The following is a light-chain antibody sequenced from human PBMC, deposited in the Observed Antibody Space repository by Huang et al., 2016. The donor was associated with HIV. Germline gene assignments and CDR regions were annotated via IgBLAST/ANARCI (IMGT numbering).Light chain of an antibody. V-gene: IGKV3-20*01. CDR3: QQYGSSPYT. CDR1: QSVSSSY. J-gene: IGKJ2*01. Sequence: EIVLTQSPGTLSLSPGERATLSCRASQSVSSSYLAWYQQNPGQAPGLLIYGASSRTNGIPDRFSGSGSGTDFTLTISRLEPEDFAVYYCQQYGSSPYTFGQGTKLEIK. CDR2: GAS.